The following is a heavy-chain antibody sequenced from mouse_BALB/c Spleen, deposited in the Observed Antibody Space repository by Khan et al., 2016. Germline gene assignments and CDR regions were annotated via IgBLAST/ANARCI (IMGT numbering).Heavy chain of an antibody. V-gene: IGHV7-3*02. CDR2: IRNKANGYTT. CDR3: ARDGGVIFAY. Sequence: EVQLVESGGGLVQPGGSLRLSCATSGFTFTDYYMSWVRQPPGKALEWLGFIRNKANGYTTEYSASVKGRFTISRDNSQSILYLQMNTLRAEDSATYYCARDGGVIFAYWCQGTLVTVSA. CDR1: GFTFTDYY. J-gene: IGHJ3*01. D-gene: IGHD2-13*01.